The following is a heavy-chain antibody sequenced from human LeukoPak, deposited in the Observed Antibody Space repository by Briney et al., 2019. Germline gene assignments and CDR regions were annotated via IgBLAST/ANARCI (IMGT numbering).Heavy chain of an antibody. CDR2: ISYDGSNK. D-gene: IGHD3-22*01. CDR3: ARTSGYYPHYFDY. V-gene: IGHV3-30*03. Sequence: PGGSLRLSCAASGFTFSSYGMHWVRQAPGKGLEWVAVISYDGSNKYYADSVKGRFTISRDNSKNTLYLQMNSLRAEDTAVYYCARTSGYYPHYFDYWGQGSLVTVSS. J-gene: IGHJ4*02. CDR1: GFTFSSYG.